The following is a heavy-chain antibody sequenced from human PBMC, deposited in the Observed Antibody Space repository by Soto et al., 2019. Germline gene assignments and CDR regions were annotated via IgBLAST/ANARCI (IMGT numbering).Heavy chain of an antibody. V-gene: IGHV3-23*01. Sequence: EVQLLESGGGLVQPGGSLRLSCAASGFALDSYGMSWVRQAPGRGLDWVSAISGSSGSAYYAGSVKGRFTISRDNSKNTVYLQMNCLRAEDAAIYYCARIRGVIVGGPDYWGQGTLVTVSS. J-gene: IGHJ4*02. CDR1: GFALDSYG. CDR3: ARIRGVIVGGPDY. D-gene: IGHD3-16*02. CDR2: ISGSSGSA.